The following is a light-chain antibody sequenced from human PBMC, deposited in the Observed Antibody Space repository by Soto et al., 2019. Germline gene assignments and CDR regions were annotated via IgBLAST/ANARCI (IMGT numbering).Light chain of an antibody. Sequence: AIEMTQSPSSLSASVGDTVTITCRASQGIGKDLAWFQQRPGKAPKLLIYGASGLQNGVPSRFSGSGSGTDFTLTISGLQPEVFATYFCLQDFNYPWTFGQGTKVEI. V-gene: IGKV1-6*01. CDR2: GAS. CDR1: QGIGKD. CDR3: LQDFNYPWT. J-gene: IGKJ1*01.